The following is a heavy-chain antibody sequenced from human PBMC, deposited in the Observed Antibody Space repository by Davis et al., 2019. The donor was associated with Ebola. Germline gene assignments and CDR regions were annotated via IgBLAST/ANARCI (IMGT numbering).Heavy chain of an antibody. CDR3: AREVGPIDY. J-gene: IGHJ4*02. D-gene: IGHD1-26*01. Sequence: ASVKVSCKASGYTFTSYGISWVRQAPGQGLEWMGWISAYNGNTNYAQKLQGRVTITRDTSAGTAYMELSSLRSEDTAVYYCAREVGPIDYWGQGTLVTVSS. V-gene: IGHV1-18*01. CDR2: ISAYNGNT. CDR1: GYTFTSYG.